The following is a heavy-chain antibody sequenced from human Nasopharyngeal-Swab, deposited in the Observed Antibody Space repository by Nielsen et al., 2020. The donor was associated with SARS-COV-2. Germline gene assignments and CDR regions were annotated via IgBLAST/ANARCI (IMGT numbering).Heavy chain of an antibody. CDR3: ARDHDWFDF. CDR2: IKQDGSEK. J-gene: IGHJ4*02. CDR1: GFTFSSFW. D-gene: IGHD3-9*01. V-gene: IGHV3-7*01. Sequence: GESLKISCTASGFTFSSFWMNWGRQAPGKGLEWVANIKQDGSEKYYVDSVKGRFTISRDNAKNSLYLQMNSLRAEDTAVYYCARDHDWFDFWGQGILVTVSS.